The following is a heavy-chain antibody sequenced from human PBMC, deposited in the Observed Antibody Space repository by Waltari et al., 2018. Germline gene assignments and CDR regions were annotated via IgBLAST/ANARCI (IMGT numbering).Heavy chain of an antibody. Sequence: QVQLVQSGAEVKKPGSSVKVSCKASGGTFSSYTLSWVRRAPGQGLEWMGRIIPILGIANYAQKFQGRVTITADKSTSTAYMELSSLRSEDTAVYYCARGNYYDSSGSHWYFDLWGRGTLVTVSS. CDR2: IIPILGIA. D-gene: IGHD3-22*01. CDR3: ARGNYYDSSGSHWYFDL. J-gene: IGHJ2*01. CDR1: GGTFSSYT. V-gene: IGHV1-69*02.